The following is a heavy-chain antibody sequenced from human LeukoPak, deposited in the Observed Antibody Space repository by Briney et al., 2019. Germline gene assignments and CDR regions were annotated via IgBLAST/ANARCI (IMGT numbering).Heavy chain of an antibody. V-gene: IGHV3-7*02. CDR1: GFTFSRSW. J-gene: IGHJ4*02. Sequence: GGSLRLFCAASGFTFSRSWMGWVRQAPGKGLEWVANIKQDGTSKYYVDSVMGRFTISRDNAENSVYLQMNSLSAGDTAVYYCASHGDYCFDLWGPGTRVTVSS. D-gene: IGHD2-21*01. CDR2: IKQDGTSK. CDR3: ASHGDYCFDL.